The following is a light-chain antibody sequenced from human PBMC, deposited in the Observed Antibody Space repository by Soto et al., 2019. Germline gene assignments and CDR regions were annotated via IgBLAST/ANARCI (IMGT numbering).Light chain of an antibody. CDR3: SSHTSGSTRV. V-gene: IGLV2-14*01. CDR2: EVT. CDR1: FSDVGGYDY. Sequence: QSALTQPASVSGSPGQSIAISCTGTFSDVGGYDYVSWYQQHPEKAPKLMIYEVTKRPSGVSNRFSGSKSGNTASLTISGLQPEDEADYYCSSHTSGSTRVFGSGTKVTVL. J-gene: IGLJ1*01.